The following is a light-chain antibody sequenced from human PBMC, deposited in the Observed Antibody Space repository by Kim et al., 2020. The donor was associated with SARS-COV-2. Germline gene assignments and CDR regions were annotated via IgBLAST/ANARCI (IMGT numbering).Light chain of an antibody. V-gene: IGKV3-20*01. CDR3: HHYGSSPLA. CDR1: QTVSSIY. CDR2: GAS. Sequence: PGERATLSCKASQTVSSIYLAWYQQKPGQAPRLLLHGASSRATGIPDRFSGSGSGTDFTLTISRLEPEDFAVYFCHHYGSSPLAFGGGTKVDIK. J-gene: IGKJ4*01.